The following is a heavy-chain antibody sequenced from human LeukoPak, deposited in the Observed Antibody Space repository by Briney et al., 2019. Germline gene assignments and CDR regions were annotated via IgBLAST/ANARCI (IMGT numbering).Heavy chain of an antibody. Sequence: ASVKVSCKTSGYTFRTYGITWVRQAPGQGLEWMGWISDDSGNKYAQKFQDRVTMTTDSSTRTIYMDLRSLTSDDTAVYYCARGPRVFGMFAFQSFFDYWGQGTLVTVSS. D-gene: IGHD3-10*02. CDR2: ISDDSGN. V-gene: IGHV1-18*01. CDR1: GYTFRTYG. CDR3: ARGPRVFGMFAFQSFFDY. J-gene: IGHJ4*02.